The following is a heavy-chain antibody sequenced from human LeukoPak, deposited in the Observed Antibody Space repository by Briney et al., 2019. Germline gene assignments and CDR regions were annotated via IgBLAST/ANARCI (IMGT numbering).Heavy chain of an antibody. V-gene: IGHV4-34*01. CDR2: INHSGST. CDR3: ARATYYYGSGSYYSADYYYYYYMDV. CDR1: GGSFSGYY. D-gene: IGHD3-10*01. Sequence: KPSETLSLTCAVYGGSFSGYYWSWIRQPPGKGLEWIGEINHSGSTNYNPSLKSRVTISVDTSKNQFSLKLSSVTAADTAVYYCARATYYYGSGSYYSADYYYYYYMDVWGKGTTVTISS. J-gene: IGHJ6*03.